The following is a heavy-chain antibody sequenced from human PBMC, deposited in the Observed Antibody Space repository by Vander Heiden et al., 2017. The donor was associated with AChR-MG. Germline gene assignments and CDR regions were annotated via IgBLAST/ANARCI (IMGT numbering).Heavy chain of an antibody. V-gene: IGHV4-31*03. D-gene: IGHD3-16*01. CDR2: IYYDGSS. CDR1: GGPISNSGYY. J-gene: IGHJ6*03. Sequence: QVQLQESGPGLVKPSQTLSLTCTVSGGPISNSGYYWRRIRRHPGKGLVWSGHIYYDGSSYYNPSLKSRVTISRDASKNQVSLKLSSVPAADTAVYFCARGRMGPYTPDYYYMDVWGKGTTVTVSS. CDR3: ARGRMGPYTPDYYYMDV.